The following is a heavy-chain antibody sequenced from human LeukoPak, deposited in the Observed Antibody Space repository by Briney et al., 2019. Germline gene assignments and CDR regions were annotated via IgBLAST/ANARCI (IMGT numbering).Heavy chain of an antibody. CDR1: GGTFNSYA. J-gene: IGHJ3*02. CDR2: IISMFGTA. Sequence: GASVKVSCKASGGTFNSYAISWVRQAPGQGLEWMGGIISMFGTAIYTQKLQGRVTMTADESTSTAYMELSSLRFEDTAVYYCARGIAGDHDAFDIWGQGTMVTVSS. D-gene: IGHD3-16*01. CDR3: ARGIAGDHDAFDI. V-gene: IGHV1-69*13.